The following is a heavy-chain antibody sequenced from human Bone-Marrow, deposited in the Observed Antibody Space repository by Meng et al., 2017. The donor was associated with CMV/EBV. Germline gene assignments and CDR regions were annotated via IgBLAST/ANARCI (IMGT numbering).Heavy chain of an antibody. J-gene: IGHJ6*02. D-gene: IGHD3-10*01. V-gene: IGHV3-33*06. CDR3: AKDGSFGSGSYYGLDV. CDR2: IWYDDGRNK. Sequence: GESLKISCGASGCTFRSYAMHWVRQAPGKGLEWVALIWYDDGRNKYYADSVKGRFTISRDNSKNTLYLQMNTLRTEDTAVYYCAKDGSFGSGSYYGLDVWGQGTTVTVSS. CDR1: GCTFRSYA.